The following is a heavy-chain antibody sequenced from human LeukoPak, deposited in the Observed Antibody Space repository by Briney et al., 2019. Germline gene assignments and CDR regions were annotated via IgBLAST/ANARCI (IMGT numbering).Heavy chain of an antibody. V-gene: IGHV4-39*01. Sequence: SETLSLTCTVSGDSIRSSDYYWGCNRQSPGKGLEWIGTISDGGSTYYNPSLKSRIIISVDTSKNQFSLQLSSVTAADTAVYYCVRHCCSSPSKRTFDIWGQGTLVAVSS. D-gene: IGHD2-15*01. CDR3: VRHCCSSPSKRTFDI. J-gene: IGHJ3*02. CDR1: GDSIRSSDYY. CDR2: ISDGGST.